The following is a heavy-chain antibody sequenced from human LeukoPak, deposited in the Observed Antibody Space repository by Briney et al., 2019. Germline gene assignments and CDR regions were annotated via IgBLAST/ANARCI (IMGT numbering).Heavy chain of an antibody. D-gene: IGHD6-19*01. CDR3: ARDPGYSSGWSYVDY. V-gene: IGHV1-3*01. J-gene: IGHJ4*02. CDR1: GYTFTSYA. CDR2: INAGNGNT. Sequence: ASVKVSCKASGYTFTSYAMHRVRQAPGQRLEWMGWINAGNGNTKYSQKFQGRVTITRDTSASTAYMELSSLRSEDTAVYYCARDPGYSSGWSYVDYWGQGTLVTVSS.